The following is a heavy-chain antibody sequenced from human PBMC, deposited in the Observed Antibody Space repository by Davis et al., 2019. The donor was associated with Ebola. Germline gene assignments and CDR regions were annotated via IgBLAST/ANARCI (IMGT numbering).Heavy chain of an antibody. V-gene: IGHV3-21*01. J-gene: IGHJ6*02. CDR3: ARDPTRTYYDFWSGSSDYYYGMDV. CDR1: GFTFSRYS. Sequence: PGGSLRPSCAASGFTFSRYSMNWVRQAPGKGLEWVSSISSSSSYIYYADSVKGRFTISRDNAKNSLYLQMNSLRGEDTAVYYCARDPTRTYYDFWSGSSDYYYGMDVWGQGTTVTVSS. D-gene: IGHD3-3*01. CDR2: ISSSSSYI.